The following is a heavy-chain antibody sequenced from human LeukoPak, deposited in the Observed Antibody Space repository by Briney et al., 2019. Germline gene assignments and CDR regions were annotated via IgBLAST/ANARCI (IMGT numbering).Heavy chain of an antibody. Sequence: PSETLSLTCAVSGDSISISGYYWGWIRQPPGKGLEWIGTIYYSGSTYYNPSLKSRVTISVDTSKNQFSLKLSSVTAAATAVYYCARGGTVTTFVYWGQGSLVTVSS. CDR2: IYYSGST. CDR1: GDSISISGYY. V-gene: IGHV4-39*01. D-gene: IGHD4-17*01. CDR3: ARGGTVTTFVY. J-gene: IGHJ4*02.